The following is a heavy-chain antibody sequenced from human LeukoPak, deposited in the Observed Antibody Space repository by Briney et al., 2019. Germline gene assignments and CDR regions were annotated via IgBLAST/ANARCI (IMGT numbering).Heavy chain of an antibody. D-gene: IGHD2-15*01. CDR3: AKTTRDGLGGYYFMDV. Sequence: GGSLRLSCTASGFTFGDYAMSWVRQAPGKGLEWVSFISGSGGSTYYADSVKGRFTISRDNSKNTLYVQMNSLRAEDTAVYYCAKTTRDGLGGYYFMDVWGKGTTVTVSS. CDR2: ISGSGGST. V-gene: IGHV3-23*01. J-gene: IGHJ6*03. CDR1: GFTFGDYA.